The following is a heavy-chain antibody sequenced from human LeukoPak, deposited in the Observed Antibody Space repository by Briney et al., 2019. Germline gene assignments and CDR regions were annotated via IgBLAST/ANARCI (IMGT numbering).Heavy chain of an antibody. D-gene: IGHD3-22*01. CDR3: TRLVLAPDAFDI. CDR2: IKQDGSEK. J-gene: IGHJ3*02. Sequence: GGSLRLSCAASGFTFSSYWMSWVRQAPGKGLEWVAIIKQDGSEKYYVDSVKGRFTISRDNAKNSLYLQMNSLKTEDTAVYFCTRLVLAPDAFDIWGQGILVTVSS. CDR1: GFTFSSYW. V-gene: IGHV3-7*03.